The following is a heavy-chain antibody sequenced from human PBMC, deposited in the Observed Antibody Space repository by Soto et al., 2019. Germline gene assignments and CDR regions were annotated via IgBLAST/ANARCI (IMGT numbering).Heavy chain of an antibody. D-gene: IGHD1-1*01. Sequence: QVQLVQSGAEVKKSGASVNISCKTSGFAFTIYYMHWVRQAPGQGLEWMGIINPSGGSTDYEQKFKGRVTMTRDTFTSIVYLELSSLRSEDTAVYYCARSLRNNAYGMDVWGQGTSVIVSS. CDR1: GFAFTIYY. J-gene: IGHJ6*02. CDR3: ARSLRNNAYGMDV. CDR2: INPSGGST. V-gene: IGHV1-46*01.